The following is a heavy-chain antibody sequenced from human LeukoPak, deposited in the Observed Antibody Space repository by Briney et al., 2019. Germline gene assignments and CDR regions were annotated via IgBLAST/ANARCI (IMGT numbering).Heavy chain of an antibody. CDR1: GGSISSSSYY. D-gene: IGHD5/OR15-5a*01. Sequence: SETLSLTCTVSGGSISSSSYYWGWIRQPPGKGLEWIGSTYYSGSTYYNPSLKSQVTISVDTSKNQFSLKLSSVTAADTAVYYCASQPGVYGGWFYYYYMDVWGKGTTVTVSS. V-gene: IGHV4-39*07. J-gene: IGHJ6*03. CDR2: TYYSGST. CDR3: ASQPGVYGGWFYYYYMDV.